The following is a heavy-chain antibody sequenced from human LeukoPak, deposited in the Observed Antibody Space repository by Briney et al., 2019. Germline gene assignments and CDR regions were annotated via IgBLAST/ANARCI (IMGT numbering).Heavy chain of an antibody. CDR3: ARVHGANFYYYGMDV. CDR1: GGSISSSGYY. Sequence: SETLSLICTVSGGSISSSGYYWGWIRQPPGKGLEWIGSIYYSGNTYYNPSLKSRVTISVDTSRNQFSLRLTSVTAADTAVYYCARVHGANFYYYGMDVWGQGTTVIVSS. CDR2: IYYSGNT. D-gene: IGHD4-17*01. V-gene: IGHV4-39*07. J-gene: IGHJ6*02.